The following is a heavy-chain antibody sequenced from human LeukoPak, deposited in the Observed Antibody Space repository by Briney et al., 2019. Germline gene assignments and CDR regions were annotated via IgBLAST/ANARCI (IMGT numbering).Heavy chain of an antibody. CDR2: IDGSGGST. J-gene: IGHJ4*02. D-gene: IGHD6-6*01. CDR3: AKRVAEGSFDY. V-gene: IGHV3-23*01. CDR1: GFTFSNHA. Sequence: SGGSMRLSCAASGFTFSNHAVSWVGQTARKGVEGVSFIDGSGGSTYYADSVKGRFTVSRENTKNTLYLQMNSLRGEDTAVYYRAKRVAEGSFDYWGLGTLVTVSS.